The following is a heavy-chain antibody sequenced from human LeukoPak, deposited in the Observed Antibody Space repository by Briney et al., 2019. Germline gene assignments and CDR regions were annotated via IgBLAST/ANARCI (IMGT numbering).Heavy chain of an antibody. V-gene: IGHV4-39*07. CDR3: ARDVSALIVGAPSGDY. D-gene: IGHD1-26*01. CDR2: IYYSGIT. Sequence: SETLSLTCIVSGGSISGSNYYWGWIRQAPGKGLEWIGSIYYSGITHYNASLKSRVTISVDMSTNQFSLRLSSVTAADTAVYYCARDVSALIVGAPSGDYWGQGTLVTVSS. CDR1: GGSISGSNYY. J-gene: IGHJ4*02.